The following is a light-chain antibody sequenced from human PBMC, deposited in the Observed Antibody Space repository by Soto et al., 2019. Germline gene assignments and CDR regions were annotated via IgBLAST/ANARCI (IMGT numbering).Light chain of an antibody. CDR2: EVS. CDR1: SSDVGTYTR. CDR3: SSYTSSSPVV. V-gene: IGLV2-18*02. Sequence: QSALTQAPSVSGSPGQSITISCTGTSSDVGTYTRVSWYQQPPGTAPKLIIYEVSNRPSGVPDRFSGSKSGNTASLTISGLQAEDEADYYCSSYTSSSPVVFGGGTKLTVL. J-gene: IGLJ2*01.